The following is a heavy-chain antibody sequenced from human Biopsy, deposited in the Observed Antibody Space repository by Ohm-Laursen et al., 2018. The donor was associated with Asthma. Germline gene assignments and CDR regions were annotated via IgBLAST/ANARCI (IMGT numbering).Heavy chain of an antibody. J-gene: IGHJ4*02. Sequence: SVKVSCKLSGYSLTDLSMHWVRQAPGQGLEWMGGHDHEEGGTVNARRFQGRVTMTEDTSTDTAYMELSSLSSDDTGVYYCASDFPKDYVRYNFQFWGQGTLVTVSS. CDR1: GYSLTDLS. V-gene: IGHV1-24*01. D-gene: IGHD4-17*01. CDR3: ASDFPKDYVRYNFQF. CDR2: HDHEEGGT.